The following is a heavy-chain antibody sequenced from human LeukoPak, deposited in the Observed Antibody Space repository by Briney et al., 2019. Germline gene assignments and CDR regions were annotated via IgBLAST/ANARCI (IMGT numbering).Heavy chain of an antibody. CDR2: ISSSSSYI. V-gene: IGHV3-11*06. Sequence: GGSLRLSCAASGFTFSDHYMSWIRQAPGKGLEWVSSISSSSSYIYYADSVKGRFTISRDNAKNSLYLQMNSLRAEDTAVYYCARVFSKCWFDPWGQGTLVTVSS. CDR3: ARVFSKCWFDP. CDR1: GFTFSDHY. J-gene: IGHJ5*02.